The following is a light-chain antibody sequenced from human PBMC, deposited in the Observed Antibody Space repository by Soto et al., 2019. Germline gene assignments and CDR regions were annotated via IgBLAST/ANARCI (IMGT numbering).Light chain of an antibody. Sequence: IQLSQSPSSLSASVGDRVTITCRASQGISSYLAWYHQKPGKAPKLLIYSASTLQTGVPSRFSGSGSGTDFTLTIRSLQPEDFATYYCQHYNSYSEAFGQGTKVDI. CDR1: QGISSY. V-gene: IGKV1-9*01. J-gene: IGKJ1*01. CDR3: QHYNSYSEA. CDR2: SAS.